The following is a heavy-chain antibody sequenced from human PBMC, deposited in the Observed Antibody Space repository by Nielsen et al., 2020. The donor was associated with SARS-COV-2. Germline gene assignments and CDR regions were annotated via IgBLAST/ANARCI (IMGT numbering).Heavy chain of an antibody. V-gene: IGHV3-21*01. D-gene: IGHD3-3*01. CDR2: ISSSSSYI. CDR3: ARCKERRPITTFGVVPNWFDP. J-gene: IGHJ5*02. Sequence: WIRQPPGKGLEWVSSISSSSSYIYYADSVKGRFTISRDNAKNSLYLQMNSLRAEDTAVYYCARCKERRPITTFGVVPNWFDPWGQGTLVTVSS.